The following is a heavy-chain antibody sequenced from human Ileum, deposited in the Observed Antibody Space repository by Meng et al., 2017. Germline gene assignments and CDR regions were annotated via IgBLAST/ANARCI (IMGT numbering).Heavy chain of an antibody. CDR1: RFTFNNFW. D-gene: IGHD3-16*01. CDR2: VNSDGTTT. J-gene: IGHJ6*02. V-gene: IGHV3-74*01. Sequence: GESLKISCAGSRFTFNNFWMHWVRQAPGKGLVWVSRVNSDGTTTSYVDSVKGRFTISRDNAKNTLYLQMNSLRAEDTAVYFCVRGGGMDVWGQGTRVTVYS. CDR3: VRGGGMDV.